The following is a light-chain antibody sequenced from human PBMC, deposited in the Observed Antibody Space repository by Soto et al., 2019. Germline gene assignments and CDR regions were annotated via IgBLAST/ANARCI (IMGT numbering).Light chain of an antibody. CDR2: TND. CDR3: ATWDDNLNGPV. CDR1: DSNIGSNT. Sequence: QSVLTQPPSASGTPGQRVTISCSGSDSNIGSNTVNWYQHLPGTAPKLLINTNDQRPSGVPDRFSGSESGTSASLAISGLQSDDEADYYCATWDDNLNGPVFGGGTKVTVL. J-gene: IGLJ3*02. V-gene: IGLV1-44*01.